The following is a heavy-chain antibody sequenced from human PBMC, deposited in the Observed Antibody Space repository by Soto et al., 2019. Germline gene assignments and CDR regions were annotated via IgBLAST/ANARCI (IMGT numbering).Heavy chain of an antibody. D-gene: IGHD6-13*01. Sequence: PGGSLRLSCAASGFTFSSYGMHWVRQAPGKGLEWVAVIWYDGSNKYYADSVKGRFTISRDNSKNTLYLQMNSLRAEDTAVYYCARGVAAAGNFDYWGQGTLVTVSS. CDR1: GFTFSSYG. CDR3: ARGVAAAGNFDY. CDR2: IWYDGSNK. V-gene: IGHV3-33*01. J-gene: IGHJ4*02.